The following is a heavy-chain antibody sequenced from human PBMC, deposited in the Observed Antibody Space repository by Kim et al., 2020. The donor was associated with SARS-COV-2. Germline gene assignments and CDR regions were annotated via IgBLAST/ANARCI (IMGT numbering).Heavy chain of an antibody. Sequence: ASVKVSCKASGYTFTGYYMHWVRQAPGQGLEWMGRINPNSGGTNYAQKFQGRVTMTRDTSISTAYMELSRLRSDDTAVYYCARTDYSSGWYYVYWGQGTLVTVSS. CDR1: GYTFTGYY. V-gene: IGHV1-2*06. CDR2: INPNSGGT. CDR3: ARTDYSSGWYYVY. J-gene: IGHJ4*02. D-gene: IGHD6-19*01.